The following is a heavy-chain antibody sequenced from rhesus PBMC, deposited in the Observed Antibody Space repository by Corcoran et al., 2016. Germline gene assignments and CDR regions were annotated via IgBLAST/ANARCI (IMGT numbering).Heavy chain of an antibody. CDR1: GGSFSSYW. CDR2: INGNSGLT. CDR3: ARCDSNRFDY. J-gene: IGHJ4*01. V-gene: IGHV4-80*01. Sequence: QVQLQESGPGLVKPSETLSLTCAVSGGSFSSYWWSWIRQPPGKGLEWNGEINGNSGLTNYNPSLKSRVTISKDASKNQFSLKLSSVTAADTAGYYCARCDSNRFDYWGQGVLVTVSS. D-gene: IGHD4-23*01.